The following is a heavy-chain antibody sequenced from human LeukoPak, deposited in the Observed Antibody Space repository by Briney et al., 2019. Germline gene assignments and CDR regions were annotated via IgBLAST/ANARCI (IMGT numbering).Heavy chain of an antibody. V-gene: IGHV1-18*01. CDR1: GGTFSSYA. CDR2: ISGYSGNT. Sequence: ASVKVSCQASGGTFSSYAISWVRQAPGQGLEWMGWISGYSGNTNYAQKLQGRVTVTTDTSTSTAYMELRSLRSDDTAVYYCAYSSGWMYYYFDYWGQGTLVTVSS. CDR3: AYSSGWMYYYFDY. J-gene: IGHJ4*02. D-gene: IGHD6-19*01.